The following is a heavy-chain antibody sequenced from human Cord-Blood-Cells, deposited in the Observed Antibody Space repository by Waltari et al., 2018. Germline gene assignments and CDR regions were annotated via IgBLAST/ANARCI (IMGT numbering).Heavy chain of an antibody. CDR1: GFTFSSYW. CDR2: IKQDGSEK. D-gene: IGHD2-15*01. CDR3: ARAVVVVVAATQGDWFDP. Sequence: EVQLVESGGGLVQPGGSLRLSCAASGFTFSSYWMSWFRQAPGKGLEWVANIKQDGSEKYYVDSVKGRFTISRDNAKNSLYLQMNSLRAEDTAVYYCARAVVVVVAATQGDWFDPWGQGTLVTVSS. J-gene: IGHJ5*02. V-gene: IGHV3-7*01.